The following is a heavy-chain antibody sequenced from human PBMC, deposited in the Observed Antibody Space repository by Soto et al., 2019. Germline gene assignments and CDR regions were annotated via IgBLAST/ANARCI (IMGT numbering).Heavy chain of an antibody. Sequence: PSETLSLTCSVSGSSISSYYWSWIRQPPGKGLEWIGYIYYSGSTNYNPSLKSRVTISVDTSKNQFSLKLSSVTAADTAVYYCARDRRDGEWLAPQWGQGTLVTVSS. D-gene: IGHD6-19*01. CDR2: IYYSGST. CDR1: GSSISSYY. J-gene: IGHJ4*02. CDR3: ARDRRDGEWLAPQ. V-gene: IGHV4-59*01.